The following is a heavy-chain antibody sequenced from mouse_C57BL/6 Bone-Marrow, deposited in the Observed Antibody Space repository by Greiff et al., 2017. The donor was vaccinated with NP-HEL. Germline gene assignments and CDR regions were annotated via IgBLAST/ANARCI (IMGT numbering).Heavy chain of an antibody. V-gene: IGHV1-81*01. D-gene: IGHD1-1*01. CDR3: ARPDYYGSSRGAMDY. CDR1: GYTFTSYG. J-gene: IGHJ4*01. Sequence: QVQLKQSGAELARPGASVKLSCKASGYTFTSYGISWVKQRTGQGLEWIGEIYPRSGNTYYNEKFKGKATLTADKSSSTAYMELRSLTSEDSAVYFCARPDYYGSSRGAMDYWGQGTSVTVSS. CDR2: IYPRSGNT.